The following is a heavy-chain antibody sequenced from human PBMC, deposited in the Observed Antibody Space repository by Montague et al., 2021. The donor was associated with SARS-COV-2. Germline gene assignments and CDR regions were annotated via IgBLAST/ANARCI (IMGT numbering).Heavy chain of an antibody. J-gene: IGHJ4*02. V-gene: IGHV3-33*01. D-gene: IGHD6-19*01. CDR3: ARDRGIVVTGTLYYFDY. Sequence: SLSLSLSASGFTFSSYGMHWVRQAPGKGLEWVAVIWYDGSNKYYADSVKGRFTISRDNSKNTLYLQMNSLRAEDTAVYYCARDRGIVVTGTLYYFDYWGQGTLVTVSS. CDR2: IWYDGSNK. CDR1: GFTFSSYG.